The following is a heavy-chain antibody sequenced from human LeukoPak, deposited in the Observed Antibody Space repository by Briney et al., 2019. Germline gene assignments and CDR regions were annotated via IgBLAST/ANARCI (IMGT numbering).Heavy chain of an antibody. J-gene: IGHJ3*02. CDR1: NGSMTNNY. CDR3: ARDCGGDSYLGAFDI. CDR2: VYSSGST. Sequence: PSETLSLTCTVSNGSMTNNYWSWIRQPPGKGLEWIGYVYSSGSTIYIPSLKSRVTISIDTSKNQFSLKLNSVTAADTAVYFCARDCGGDSYLGAFDIWGQGTMVTVSS. V-gene: IGHV4-59*01. D-gene: IGHD2-21*02.